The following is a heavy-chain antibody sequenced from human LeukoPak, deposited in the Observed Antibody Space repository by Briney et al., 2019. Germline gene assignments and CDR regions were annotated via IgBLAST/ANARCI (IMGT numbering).Heavy chain of an antibody. D-gene: IGHD5-12*01. CDR3: AGANSGYYREDSYFDS. CDR2: IYTSGST. J-gene: IGHJ4*02. V-gene: IGHV4-61*02. CDR1: GGSISSNSYY. Sequence: PSETLSLTCTVSGGSISSNSYYWSWIRQPAGKGLEWIGRIYTSGSTNYNPSLKSRVTMSVDTSKNQFSLKLSSVTAADTAVFYCAGANSGYYREDSYFDSWGQGTLVTVSS.